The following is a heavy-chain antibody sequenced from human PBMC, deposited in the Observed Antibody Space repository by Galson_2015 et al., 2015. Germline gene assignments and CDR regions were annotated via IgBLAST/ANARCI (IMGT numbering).Heavy chain of an antibody. J-gene: IGHJ5*02. Sequence: SVKVSCKASGGTFSSYAISWVRQAPGQGLEWMGGIIPIFGTANYAQKFQGRVTITADESTSTAYMELSSLRSEDTAVYYCATVSEKYCSSTSCEFDPWGQGTLVTVSS. CDR1: GGTFSSYA. CDR3: ATVSEKYCSSTSCEFDP. CDR2: IIPIFGTA. D-gene: IGHD2-2*01. V-gene: IGHV1-69*13.